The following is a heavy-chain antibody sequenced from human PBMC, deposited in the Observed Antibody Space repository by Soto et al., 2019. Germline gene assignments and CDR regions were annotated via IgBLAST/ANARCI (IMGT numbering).Heavy chain of an antibody. Sequence: QVPLVQSGAEVKKPGSSVKVSCKASGGTFSSYAISWVRQAPGQGLEWMGGIIPIFGTANYAQKFQGRVTITADESTSKAYMELSSLRSEDTAVYYCASSSGSYYRSYYFDYWGQGTLVTVSS. V-gene: IGHV1-69*12. CDR3: ASSSGSYYRSYYFDY. J-gene: IGHJ4*02. D-gene: IGHD1-26*01. CDR2: IIPIFGTA. CDR1: GGTFSSYA.